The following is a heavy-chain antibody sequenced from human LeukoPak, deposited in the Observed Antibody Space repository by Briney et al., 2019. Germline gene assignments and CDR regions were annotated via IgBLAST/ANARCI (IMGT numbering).Heavy chain of an antibody. V-gene: IGHV3-33*08. Sequence: GGSLRLSCAASGFTFSSYEMNWVRQAPGKGLEWVAVIWYDGSDKYYADSVKGRFTISRDNSRNTLYLQMNSLRAEDTAVYYCARDLRIDWLPSLDYWGQGTLVTVSS. J-gene: IGHJ4*02. CDR3: ARDLRIDWLPSLDY. CDR2: IWYDGSDK. D-gene: IGHD3-9*01. CDR1: GFTFSSYE.